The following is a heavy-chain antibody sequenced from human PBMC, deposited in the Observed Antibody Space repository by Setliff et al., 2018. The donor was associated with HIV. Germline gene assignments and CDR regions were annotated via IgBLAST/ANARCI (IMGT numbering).Heavy chain of an antibody. CDR3: VRGSGYYYFDN. CDR1: GFTFSSNW. J-gene: IGHJ4*02. Sequence: SLRLSCAASGFTFSSNWMHWVRQVPGRGLVWVSRISPDGSSISYADSVKGRFTISRDNAKNMLYLQMNSLSADDTAVYYCVRGSGYYYFDNWGQGALVTVSS. D-gene: IGHD3-22*01. V-gene: IGHV3-74*01. CDR2: ISPDGSSI.